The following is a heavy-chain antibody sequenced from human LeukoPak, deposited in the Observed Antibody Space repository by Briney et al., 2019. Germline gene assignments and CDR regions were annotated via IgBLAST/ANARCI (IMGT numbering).Heavy chain of an antibody. V-gene: IGHV4-4*02. J-gene: IGHJ4*02. CDR3: ARGTPYDYVWGSYRPYFDY. CDR1: GGSISSSNW. D-gene: IGHD3-16*02. CDR2: IYHSGST. Sequence: SETLSLTCAVSGGSISSSNWWSWVRQPPGKGLEWIGEIYHSGSTNYNPSLKSRVTISVDKSKNQFSLKLSSVTAADTAVYYCARGTPYDYVWGSYRPYFDYWGQGTLVTVSS.